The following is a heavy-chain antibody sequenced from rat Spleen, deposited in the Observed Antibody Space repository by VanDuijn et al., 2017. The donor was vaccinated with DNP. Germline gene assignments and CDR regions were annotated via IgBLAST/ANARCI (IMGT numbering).Heavy chain of an antibody. J-gene: IGHJ3*01. CDR2: ITNSGGST. V-gene: IGHV5-27*01. D-gene: IGHD2-2*01. CDR3: SAGDTSRWFAY. Sequence: EVQLVESGGGLVQPGRSLKLSCAASGFTFSNYGMGWVRQAPTKDLEWVASITNSGGSTYYRDSVKGRFTISRDNGKSILYLQMDSLRSDDTATYYCSAGDTSRWFAYWGQGTLVTVSS. CDR1: GFTFSNYG.